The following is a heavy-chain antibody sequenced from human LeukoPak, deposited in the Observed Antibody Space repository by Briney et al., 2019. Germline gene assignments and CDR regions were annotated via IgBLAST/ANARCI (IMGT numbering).Heavy chain of an antibody. CDR2: ISTSASSI. Sequence: GGSLRLSCGASGFTFSDYYMSWIRQSPGKGLEWLAYISTSASSIDYADSVKGRFTVSRDNGKNSLFLQMNSLRAEDTAIYYCVRVKGGWLGEKTYDYLGQGTLVTVSP. D-gene: IGHD5-24*01. J-gene: IGHJ4*02. CDR3: VRVKGGWLGEKTYDY. CDR1: GFTFSDYY. V-gene: IGHV3-11*01.